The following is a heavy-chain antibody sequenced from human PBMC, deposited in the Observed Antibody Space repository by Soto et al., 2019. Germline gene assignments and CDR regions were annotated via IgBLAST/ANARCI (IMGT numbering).Heavy chain of an antibody. Sequence: QITLKESGPTLVKPTQTLTLTCTFSGFSLSTSGVGVGWIRQPPGKALEWLALIYWDDDKRYSPSLKSRLTIXKXTXXNQVVLTMTNMDPVDTATYYCAHCSYSSSWQGPDYWGQGTLVTVSS. D-gene: IGHD6-13*01. V-gene: IGHV2-5*02. CDR3: AHCSYSSSWQGPDY. CDR1: GFSLSTSGVG. J-gene: IGHJ4*02. CDR2: IYWDDDK.